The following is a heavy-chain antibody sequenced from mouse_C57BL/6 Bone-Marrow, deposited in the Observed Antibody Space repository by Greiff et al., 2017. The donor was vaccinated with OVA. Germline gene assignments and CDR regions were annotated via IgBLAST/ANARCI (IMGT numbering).Heavy chain of an antibody. CDR3: ARSSMVEGFAY. CDR2: IYPRSGNP. J-gene: IGHJ3*01. CDR1: GYTFTSYG. V-gene: IGHV1-81*01. D-gene: IGHD1-1*02. Sequence: VQLQQSGAELAGPGASVKLSCKASGYTFTSYGISWVKQRTGQGLEWIGEIYPRSGNPSYNEKFKGKATLTADKSSSTAYMELRGLTSEYAAVYFCARSSMVEGFAYWCQGTLVTVSA.